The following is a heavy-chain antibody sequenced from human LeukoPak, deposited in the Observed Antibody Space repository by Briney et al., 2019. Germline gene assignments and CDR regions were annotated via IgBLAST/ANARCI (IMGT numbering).Heavy chain of an antibody. CDR2: INHSGST. D-gene: IGHD3-22*01. CDR1: GGSFSGYY. J-gene: IGHJ4*02. CDR3: ARGPYVPITMIVVVITGYFDY. Sequence: NPSETLSLTCAVYGGSFSGYYWSWIRQPPGKVLEWIGEINHSGSTNYNPSLKSRVTISVDTSKNQFSLKLSSVTAADTAVYYCARGPYVPITMIVVVITGYFDYWGQGTLVTVSS. V-gene: IGHV4-34*01.